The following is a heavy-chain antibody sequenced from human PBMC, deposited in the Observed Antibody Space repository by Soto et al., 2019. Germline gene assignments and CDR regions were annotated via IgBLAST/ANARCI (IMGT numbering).Heavy chain of an antibody. J-gene: IGHJ6*02. D-gene: IGHD3-16*01. CDR3: ARGGYYDTTWGKLSHYGLDV. V-gene: IGHV1-18*01. CDR1: GYTFIRYG. Sequence: QVQLVQSAGEVKKPGASVKVSCKASGYTFIRYGITWVRQAPGQGLEWMGWISPYNDYTIYAQKLQGRGTMTTDTSTRTVYLDLRSLKSDDTAVYYCARGGYYDTTWGKLSHYGLDVWGQGTSVTVSS. CDR2: ISPYNDYT.